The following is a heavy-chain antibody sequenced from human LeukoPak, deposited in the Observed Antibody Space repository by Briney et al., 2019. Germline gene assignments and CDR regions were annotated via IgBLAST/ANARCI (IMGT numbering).Heavy chain of an antibody. CDR1: GYAFSSYG. Sequence: ASVKVSCKASGYAFSSYGFSWFRQAPGQGLEWMGWISSYDGNTKSVDKLQGRVTMTTDTSTSTAYMELRSLRSDDTAVYYCARTMSKEDIVLRGHYMDVWGKGTTVTVSS. J-gene: IGHJ6*03. CDR3: ARTMSKEDIVLRGHYMDV. CDR2: ISSYDGNT. D-gene: IGHD2-8*01. V-gene: IGHV1-18*01.